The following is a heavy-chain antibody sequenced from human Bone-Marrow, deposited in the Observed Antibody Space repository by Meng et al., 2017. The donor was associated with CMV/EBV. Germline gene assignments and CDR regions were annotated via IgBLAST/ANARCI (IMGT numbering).Heavy chain of an antibody. CDR2: ISSSSRTI. J-gene: IGHJ4*02. CDR3: ARDRGGVYYDSSGFVDY. CDR1: GFTFSSYS. Sequence: GGSLRLSCAASGFTFSSYSMNWVRQAPGKGLEWVSYISSSSRTIYYADSVKGRFTISRDNAKNSLYLQMNSLRAEDTAVYYCARDRGGVYYDSSGFVDYWGQGTLVTVSS. V-gene: IGHV3-48*04. D-gene: IGHD3-22*01.